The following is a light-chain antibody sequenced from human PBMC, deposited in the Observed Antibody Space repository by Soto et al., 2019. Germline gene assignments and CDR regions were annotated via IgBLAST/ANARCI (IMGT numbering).Light chain of an antibody. Sequence: QSALTQPASVSGSPGQSITISCSGTSSDVGAYKYVSWYQQNPGKAPKLIIYVVSSRPSGVSSRFSGSKSGNTASLTISGLQAEDEGDYYCLSHTSYSTLYVFGTGTKVTVL. CDR3: LSHTSYSTLYV. CDR2: VVS. V-gene: IGLV2-14*01. J-gene: IGLJ1*01. CDR1: SSDVGAYKY.